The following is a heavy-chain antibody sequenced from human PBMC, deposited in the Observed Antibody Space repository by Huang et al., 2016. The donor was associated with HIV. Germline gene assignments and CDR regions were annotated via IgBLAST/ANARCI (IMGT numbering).Heavy chain of an antibody. CDR1: GGSVSSGDYY. J-gene: IGHJ4*02. CDR3: SRINYAKTTYYLDFDF. CDR2: AYYDGST. Sequence: VHLQESGPGLVKHSETLSLTCTVSGGSVSSGDYYWSWVRQPPGKGLEWIASAYYDGSTNYNPSRDSLLSMSVDPSSNQYSLKLRSVTAADTAVYYCSRINYAKTTYYLDFDFWGQGTLVTVSS. D-gene: IGHD3-22*01. V-gene: IGHV4-61*08.